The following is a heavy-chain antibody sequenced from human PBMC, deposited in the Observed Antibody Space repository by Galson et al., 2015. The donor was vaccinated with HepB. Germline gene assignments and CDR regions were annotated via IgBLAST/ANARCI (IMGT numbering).Heavy chain of an antibody. CDR1: GFTFSSYA. Sequence: SLRLSCAASGFTFSSYAMSWVRQAPGKGLEWVSAISGSGGSTYYADSVKGRFTISRDNSKNTLYLQMNSLRAEDTAVYYCAKGDYDSSGYYYVFSSGRYGMDVWGQGTTVTVSS. V-gene: IGHV3-23*01. CDR2: ISGSGGST. J-gene: IGHJ6*02. D-gene: IGHD3-22*01. CDR3: AKGDYDSSGYYYVFSSGRYGMDV.